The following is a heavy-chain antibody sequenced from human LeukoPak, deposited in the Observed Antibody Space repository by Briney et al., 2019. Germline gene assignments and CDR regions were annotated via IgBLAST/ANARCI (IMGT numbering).Heavy chain of an antibody. D-gene: IGHD5-18*01. CDR3: ARRHSYGPFDY. Sequence: GSLRLSCAASGFTFSSYAMSWVRQPPGKGLEWIGSIYYSGSTYYNPSLKSRVTISVDTSKNQFSLKLSSVTAADTAVYYCARRHSYGPFDYWGQGTLVTVSS. J-gene: IGHJ4*02. CDR2: IYYSGST. V-gene: IGHV4-38-2*01. CDR1: GFTFSSYA.